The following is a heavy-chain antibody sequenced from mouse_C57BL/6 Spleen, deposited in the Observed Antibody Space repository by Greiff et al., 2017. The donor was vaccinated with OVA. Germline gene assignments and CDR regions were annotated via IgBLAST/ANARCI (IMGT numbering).Heavy chain of an antibody. J-gene: IGHJ2*01. V-gene: IGHV1-82*01. CDR3: ARGGPGWLLNY. CDR2: IYPGDGDT. CDR1: GYAFSSSW. D-gene: IGHD2-3*01. Sequence: QVQLQQSGPELVKPGASVKISCKASGYAFSSSWMNWVKQRPGKGLEWIGRIYPGDGDTNYNGKFKGKATLTADKSSSTAYMQLSSLTSEDSAVYFCARGGPGWLLNYWGQGTTLTVSS.